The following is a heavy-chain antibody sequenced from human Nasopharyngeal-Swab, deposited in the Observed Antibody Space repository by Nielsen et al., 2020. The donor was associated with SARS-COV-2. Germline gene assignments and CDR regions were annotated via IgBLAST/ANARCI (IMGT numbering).Heavy chain of an antibody. V-gene: IGHV3-69-1*01. Sequence: VRQAPGKGLEWVSSISSSTYIYYADSVKGRFTVSRDNAKNSLYLQMGSLRTEDAAVYYCARSPYYDFWSGYYTRFDYWGRGTLVTVSS. J-gene: IGHJ4*02. D-gene: IGHD3-3*01. CDR2: ISSSTYI. CDR3: ARSPYYDFWSGYYTRFDY.